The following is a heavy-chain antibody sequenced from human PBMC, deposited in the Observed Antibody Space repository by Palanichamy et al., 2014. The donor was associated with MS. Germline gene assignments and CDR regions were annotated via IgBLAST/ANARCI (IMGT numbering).Heavy chain of an antibody. D-gene: IGHD2-15*01. CDR3: ARGSTYSLAFAI. Sequence: EVQLVESGGGLVQPGGSLRLSCAASGFTFNSYSMNWVRQAPGKGLEWVSYISSSSSTMYYADSVKGRFTISRDNAKNSLYLQMNSLRAEDTAVYYCARGSTYSLAFAIWGQGTTVTVSS. V-gene: IGHV3-48*01. CDR1: GFTFNSYS. CDR2: ISSSSSTM. J-gene: IGHJ3*02.